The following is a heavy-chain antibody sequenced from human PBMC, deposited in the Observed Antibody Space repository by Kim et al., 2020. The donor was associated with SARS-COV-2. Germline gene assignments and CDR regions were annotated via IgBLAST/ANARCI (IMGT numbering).Heavy chain of an antibody. J-gene: IGHJ4*02. V-gene: IGHV3-74*01. CDR2: DGWTT. D-gene: IGHD2-15*01. Sequence: DGWTTTSAGSVKGRFPISRDNAKHTLYLHMNSLRAEDTAVYYCARGGGPGYWGQGTLVTVSS. CDR3: ARGGGPGY.